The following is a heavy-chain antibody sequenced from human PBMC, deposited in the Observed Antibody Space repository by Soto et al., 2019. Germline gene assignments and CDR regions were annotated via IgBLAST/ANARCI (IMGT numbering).Heavy chain of an antibody. J-gene: IGHJ3*01. CDR2: IWYDGSNK. CDR3: ARDRTHVGIAGAGDAFDF. V-gene: IGHV3-33*01. D-gene: IGHD6-19*01. Sequence: GGSLRLSCAASGFTFSSYGMHWVRQAPGKGLEWVAVIWYDGSNKYYADSVKGRFTISRDNSKNTLYLQMNSLRAEDTAVYYCARDRTHVGIAGAGDAFDFWGQGTMVTVSS. CDR1: GFTFSSYG.